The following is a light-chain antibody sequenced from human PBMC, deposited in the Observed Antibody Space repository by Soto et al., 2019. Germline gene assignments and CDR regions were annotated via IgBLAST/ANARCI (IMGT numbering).Light chain of an antibody. CDR1: QSVVYSSNNKNY. J-gene: IGKJ3*01. Sequence: DIVMTQSPDSLAVSLGERATINYKSSQSVVYSSNNKNYLAWYQQKPGQTPKLLIYWASTRESGVPDRFSGSGSGTDFTLTISSLQAEDFAVYYCQQYYSTPFTFGPGTKVEIK. CDR2: WAS. V-gene: IGKV4-1*01. CDR3: QQYYSTPFT.